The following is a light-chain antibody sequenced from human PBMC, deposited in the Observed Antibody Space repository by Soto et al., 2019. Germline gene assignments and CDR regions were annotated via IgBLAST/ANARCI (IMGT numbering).Light chain of an antibody. CDR3: LQDYNYPWT. CDR1: QGIRND. V-gene: IGKV1-6*01. CDR2: AAS. Sequence: AIQMTQSPSSLSASVGDRVTITCRASQGIRNDLGWYQQKPGKAPKLLLYAASSLQSGFPSRFSGSASGTDFTLTISSLQPEDFAPYYCLQDYNYPWTFGQGTKVEIK. J-gene: IGKJ1*01.